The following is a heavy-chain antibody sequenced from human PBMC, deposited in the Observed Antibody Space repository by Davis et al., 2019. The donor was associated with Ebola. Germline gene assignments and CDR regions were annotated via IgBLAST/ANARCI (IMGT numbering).Heavy chain of an antibody. Sequence: GESLTISCAASGFTFSSYWMSWVRQAPGKGLEWVANIKQDGSEKYYVDSVKGRFTISRDNAKNSLYLQMNSLRAEDTAVYYCARDYGDYYYGMDVWGQGTTVTVSS. CDR2: IKQDGSEK. D-gene: IGHD4-17*01. CDR3: ARDYGDYYYGMDV. J-gene: IGHJ6*02. CDR1: GFTFSSYW. V-gene: IGHV3-7*03.